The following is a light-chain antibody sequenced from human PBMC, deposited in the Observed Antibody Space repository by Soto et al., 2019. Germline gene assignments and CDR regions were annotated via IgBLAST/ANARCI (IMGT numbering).Light chain of an antibody. CDR1: RSDVGGYHY. Sequence: QSALTQPASVSGSPGQSITISCTGTRSDVGGYHYVSWYQQNPGKAPKLMIYDVNNRPSGVSYRFSGSKSGNTASLPISGLQADDDADYYCSSYTSSSTRVFGTGTKVTVL. CDR3: SSYTSSSTRV. V-gene: IGLV2-14*01. CDR2: DVN. J-gene: IGLJ1*01.